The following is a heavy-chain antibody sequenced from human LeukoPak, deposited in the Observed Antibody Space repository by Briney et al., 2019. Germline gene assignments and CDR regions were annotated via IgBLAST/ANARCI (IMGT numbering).Heavy chain of an antibody. Sequence: PSETLSLTCTVSGGSISSYYWSWIRQHPGKGLEWIGYIYYSGSTYYNPSLKSRVTISVDTSKNQFSLKLSSVTAAGTAVYYCARGLGAAAGTDWFDPWGQGTLVTVSS. CDR2: IYYSGST. D-gene: IGHD6-13*01. CDR3: ARGLGAAAGTDWFDP. J-gene: IGHJ5*02. CDR1: GGSISSYY. V-gene: IGHV4-59*06.